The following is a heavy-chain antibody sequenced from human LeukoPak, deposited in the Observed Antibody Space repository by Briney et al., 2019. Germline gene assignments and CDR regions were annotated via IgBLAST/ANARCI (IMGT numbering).Heavy chain of an antibody. J-gene: IGHJ4*02. Sequence: GGSLRLSCAASGFTFSSYAMSWVRQAPGKGLEWVSAISGSGDSTYYADSVKGRFTISRDNSKNTLYLQMNSLRAEDTAVYYCAKDPTSYYDFWTGYPSFDYWGQGTLVTVPS. CDR1: GFTFSSYA. CDR3: AKDPTSYYDFWTGYPSFDY. V-gene: IGHV3-23*01. D-gene: IGHD3-3*01. CDR2: ISGSGDST.